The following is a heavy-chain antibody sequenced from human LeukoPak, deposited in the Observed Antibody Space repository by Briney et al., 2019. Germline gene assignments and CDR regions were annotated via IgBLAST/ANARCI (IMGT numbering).Heavy chain of an antibody. CDR2: INPSGGST. CDR3: ATPHELYGDLDY. CDR1: GYTFTSYG. J-gene: IGHJ4*02. V-gene: IGHV1-18*01. Sequence: ASVKVSCKASGYTFTSYGISWVRQAPGQGLEWMGIINPSGGSTSYAQKLQGRVTMTTDTSTSTAYMELRNLRSDDTAVYYCATPHELYGDLDYWGQGTLVTVSS. D-gene: IGHD4-17*01.